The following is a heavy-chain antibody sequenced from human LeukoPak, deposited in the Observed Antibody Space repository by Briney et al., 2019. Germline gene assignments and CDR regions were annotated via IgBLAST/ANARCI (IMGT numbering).Heavy chain of an antibody. Sequence: SETLSLTCAVYGGSFSGYYWSWIRQPPGKGLEWIGEINHSGSTNYNPSLKSRVTISVDTSKNQFSLKLSSVTAADTAVYYCARRCGRFLGWSPRCWFDPWGQGTLVTVSS. D-gene: IGHD3-3*01. V-gene: IGHV4-34*01. J-gene: IGHJ5*02. CDR2: INHSGST. CDR1: GGSFSGYY. CDR3: ARRCGRFLGWSPRCWFDP.